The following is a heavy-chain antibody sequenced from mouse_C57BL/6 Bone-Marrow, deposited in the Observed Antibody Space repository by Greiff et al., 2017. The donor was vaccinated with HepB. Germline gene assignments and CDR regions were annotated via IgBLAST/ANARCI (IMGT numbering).Heavy chain of an antibody. CDR3: ASLSYYGSPWYFDV. CDR1: GYTFTSYW. CDR2: IHPNSGST. D-gene: IGHD1-1*01. V-gene: IGHV1-64*01. Sequence: QVQLQQSGAELVKPGASVKLSCKASGYTFTSYWMHWVKQRPGQGLEWIGMIHPNSGSTNYNEKFKSKATLTVDKSSSKAYMQLSSLTSEDSAVYYCASLSYYGSPWYFDVWGTGTTVTVSS. J-gene: IGHJ1*03.